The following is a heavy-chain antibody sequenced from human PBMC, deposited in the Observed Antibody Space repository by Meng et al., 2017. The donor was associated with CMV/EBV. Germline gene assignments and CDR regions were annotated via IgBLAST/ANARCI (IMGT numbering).Heavy chain of an antibody. CDR2: ISSSGSTI. Sequence: GESLKISCAASGFTFSDYYMSWIRQAPGKGLEWVSYISSSGSTIYYADSVKGRFTISRDNAKNSLYLQMNSLRAEDTAVYYCAKQLVYYYYGMDVWGQGTTVTVSS. V-gene: IGHV3-11*01. CDR3: AKQLVYYYYGMDV. CDR1: GFTFSDYY. J-gene: IGHJ6*02. D-gene: IGHD6-13*01.